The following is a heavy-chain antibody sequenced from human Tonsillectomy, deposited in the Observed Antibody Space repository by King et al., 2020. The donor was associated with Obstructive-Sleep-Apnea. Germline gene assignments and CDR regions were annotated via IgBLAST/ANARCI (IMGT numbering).Heavy chain of an antibody. CDR3: AREMWGSDWYDDY. Sequence: VQLVESGGGLVQPGGSLRLSCAASGFTFSTYWMHWVRQAPGEGLVWVSRINSDGSTTNYADSVKGRFTISRDNAKNTLFLQMNSLTVEDTAVYYCAREMWGSDWYDDYWGQGTLVTVSS. V-gene: IGHV3-74*01. CDR1: GFTFSTYW. J-gene: IGHJ4*02. CDR2: INSDGSTT. D-gene: IGHD6-19*01.